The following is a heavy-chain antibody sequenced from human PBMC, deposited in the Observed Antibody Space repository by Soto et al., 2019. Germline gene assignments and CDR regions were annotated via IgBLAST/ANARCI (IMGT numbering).Heavy chain of an antibody. V-gene: IGHV1-18*01. Sequence: ASVKVSCKASGYTFTNYGFTWMRQAPGQGLEWMGWVSGFNGDTNYGQKFQGRVSMTTDISTSTAYMELRSLRSDDTAVYYCATHVLNSYGYNLGHGTLVTVSS. J-gene: IGHJ4*01. D-gene: IGHD5-18*01. CDR2: VSGFNGDT. CDR1: GYTFTNYG. CDR3: ATHVLNSYGYN.